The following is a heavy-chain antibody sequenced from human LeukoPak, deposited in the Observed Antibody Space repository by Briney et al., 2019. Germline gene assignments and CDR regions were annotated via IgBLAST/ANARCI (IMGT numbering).Heavy chain of an antibody. CDR2: ISRDGNT. V-gene: IGHV4-38-2*02. CDR3: AGASCSGGCYVDS. J-gene: IGHJ4*02. Sequence: SETLSLTCTVSISSGYYWGWVRQPPGKGLEWVGSISRDGNTDYNPSLKSRVIMSIHTSQNQVSVRLSAVTAADTAMYFCAGASCSGGCYVDSWGQGTLVTVSS. CDR1: ISSGYY. D-gene: IGHD2-15*01.